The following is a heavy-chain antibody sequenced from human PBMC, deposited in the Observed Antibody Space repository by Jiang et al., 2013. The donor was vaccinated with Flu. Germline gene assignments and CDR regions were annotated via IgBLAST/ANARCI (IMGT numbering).Heavy chain of an antibody. Sequence: GPGLVKPSETLSLTCTVSGGSLSIATYYWGWIRQPPGKGLEWIGYIYYSGSTNTNPSLKSRVTISVDRSKNQFSLELTSVTAADTAVYYCARVEDRAGQYQRGVDPWGQGTLVTVSS. J-gene: IGHJ5*02. V-gene: IGHV4-61*01. CDR3: ARVEDRAGQYQRGVDP. CDR2: IYYSGST. CDR1: GGSLSIATYY. D-gene: IGHD4-11*01.